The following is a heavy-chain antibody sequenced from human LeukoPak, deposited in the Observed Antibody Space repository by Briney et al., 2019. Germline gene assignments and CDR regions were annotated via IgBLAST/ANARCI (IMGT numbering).Heavy chain of an antibody. D-gene: IGHD3-16*02. V-gene: IGHV3-7*03. Sequence: GGSLRLSCAASGFTFSSYWMSWVRQAPGKGLEWVANIKQDGSEKYYVDSVKGRFTISRDNAKNSLYLQMNSLRAEDTAVYYCAKKLTVESYRWFDPWGQGTLVTVSS. CDR3: AKKLTVESYRWFDP. CDR1: GFTFSSYW. J-gene: IGHJ5*02. CDR2: IKQDGSEK.